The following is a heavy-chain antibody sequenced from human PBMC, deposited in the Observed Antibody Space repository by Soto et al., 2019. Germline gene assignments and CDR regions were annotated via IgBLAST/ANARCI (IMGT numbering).Heavy chain of an antibody. CDR2: ISSSGSTI. D-gene: IGHD6-13*01. CDR1: GFTFSSYE. Sequence: GGSLRLSCAASGFTFSSYEMNWVRQAPGKGLEWVSYISSSGSTIYYADSVKGRFTISRDNAKNSLYLQMNSLRAEDTAVYYCARGLAAAGPAANDALDIWGQGTMVTVSS. CDR3: ARGLAAAGPAANDALDI. V-gene: IGHV3-48*03. J-gene: IGHJ3*02.